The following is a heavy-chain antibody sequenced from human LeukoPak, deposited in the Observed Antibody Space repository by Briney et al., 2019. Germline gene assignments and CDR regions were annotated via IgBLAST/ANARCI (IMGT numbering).Heavy chain of an antibody. CDR2: IWYDGSNK. J-gene: IGHJ5*02. D-gene: IGHD2-15*01. CDR1: GFTFSSYG. Sequence: GGSLRLSCAASGFTFSSYGMHWVRQAPGKGLEWVAVIWYDGSNKYYADSVKGRSTISRDNSKNTLYLQMNSLRAEDTAVYYCAKDPYCSGGSCYSSNWFDPWGQGTLVTVSS. V-gene: IGHV3-33*06. CDR3: AKDPYCSGGSCYSSNWFDP.